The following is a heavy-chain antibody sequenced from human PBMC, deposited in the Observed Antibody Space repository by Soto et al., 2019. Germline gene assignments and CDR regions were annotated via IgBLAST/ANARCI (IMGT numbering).Heavy chain of an antibody. Sequence: ESGGGLVQPGGSLRLSCVASGFTFSAHAMNWVRQAPGKGLEWVSYISRSSTDIYYADSVKGRFTISRDNGKNSLHLQMNSLRDEDTAIYDCARYGSGSNLRDPFDHWGQGTLVTVSS. D-gene: IGHD3-10*01. V-gene: IGHV3-48*02. CDR3: ARYGSGSNLRDPFDH. CDR2: ISRSSTDI. J-gene: IGHJ4*02. CDR1: GFTFSAHA.